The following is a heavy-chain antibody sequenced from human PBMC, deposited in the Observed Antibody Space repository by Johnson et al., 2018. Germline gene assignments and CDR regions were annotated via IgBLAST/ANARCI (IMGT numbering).Heavy chain of an antibody. CDR2: ITSDGSGT. J-gene: IGHJ6*03. D-gene: IGHD5-18*01. CDR1: GFSFSYYW. Sequence: VQLVQSGGGVVQPGKSLRLSCAASGFSFSYYWMHWVRQAPGKGLVWVSRITSDGSGTSYSDSVKGRFTISRDNAKNTVYLQMNSLRAEDTAVYYCAREDSYGLSLYYYYMDVWGKGTTVTGSS. CDR3: AREDSYGLSLYYYYMDV. V-gene: IGHV3-74*01.